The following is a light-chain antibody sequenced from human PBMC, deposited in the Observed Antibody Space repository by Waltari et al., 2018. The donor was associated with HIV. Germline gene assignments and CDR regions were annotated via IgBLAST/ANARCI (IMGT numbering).Light chain of an antibody. Sequence: QSVLTQPPSVSEAPRQRVTISCSGSSSNIGNNAVNCYQHLPGKAPKLLIYYDDLLPSGVSDRFSGSKSGTSASLAISGLQSEDDADYYCAAWDDSLNGYVFGTGTKVTVL. CDR3: AAWDDSLNGYV. J-gene: IGLJ1*01. V-gene: IGLV1-36*01. CDR1: SSNIGNNA. CDR2: YDD.